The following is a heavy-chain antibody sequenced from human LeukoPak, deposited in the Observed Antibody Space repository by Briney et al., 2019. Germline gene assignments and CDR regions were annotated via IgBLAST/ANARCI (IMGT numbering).Heavy chain of an antibody. J-gene: IGHJ4*02. CDR1: GFTLSSYG. D-gene: IGHD3-10*01. CDR2: VSGSGGTT. V-gene: IGHV3-23*01. Sequence: GGSLRLSCAVSGFTLSSYGMRWVRQAPGRGLEWVSGVSGSGGTTYYADSVKGRFTISRDNSKNTLYLQMNSLRADDTAIYYCAARSGRAPIYFDYWGQGTLVTVSS. CDR3: AARSGRAPIYFDY.